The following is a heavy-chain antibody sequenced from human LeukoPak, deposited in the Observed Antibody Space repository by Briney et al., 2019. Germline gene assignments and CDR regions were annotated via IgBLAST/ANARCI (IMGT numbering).Heavy chain of an antibody. CDR3: TTYHIVVATVIEDY. CDR1: GFTFSSYG. V-gene: IGHV3-23*01. CDR2: TSGSGSST. J-gene: IGHJ4*02. D-gene: IGHD2-21*02. Sequence: GGSLRLSCAASGFTFSSYGMSWVRQAPGKGLEWGSSTSGSGSSTYYADSVKGRFTISRDSSKNTLYLHMNSLKTEATAMYYCTTYHIVVATVIEDYWGQGTLVTVSS.